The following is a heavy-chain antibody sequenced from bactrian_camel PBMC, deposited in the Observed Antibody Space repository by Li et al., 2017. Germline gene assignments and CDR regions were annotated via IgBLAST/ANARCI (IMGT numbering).Heavy chain of an antibody. D-gene: IGHD8*01. CDR2: ISAGDAI. Sequence: HVQLVESGGGSVQAGGSLRLSCVASGYTSLKWISWFRQSPGKEREGVAGISAGDAIYYADSAKGRFTISIDNDKNTLYLQMDSLNPDDTGMYYCAVAERIISASARPRPPPLTAGAYNYWGQGTQVTVS. V-gene: IGHV3S1*01. J-gene: IGHJ4*01. CDR1: GYTSLKW. CDR3: AVAERIISASARPRPPPLTAGAYNY.